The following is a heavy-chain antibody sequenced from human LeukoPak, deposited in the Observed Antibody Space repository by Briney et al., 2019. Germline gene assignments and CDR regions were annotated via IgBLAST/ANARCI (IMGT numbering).Heavy chain of an antibody. CDR2: ISAYNANT. J-gene: IGHJ5*02. CDR1: GYTFSSYG. V-gene: IGHV1-18*01. Sequence: ASVKVSCKASGYTFSSYGINWVRQAPGLGLEWMGWISAYNANTKYAQKFQGRVTMTTDTSTSTAYMELRSLRSDGTAVYYCARWWLSSIGNWFDPWGQGTLVTVSS. CDR3: ARWWLSSIGNWFDP. D-gene: IGHD3-22*01.